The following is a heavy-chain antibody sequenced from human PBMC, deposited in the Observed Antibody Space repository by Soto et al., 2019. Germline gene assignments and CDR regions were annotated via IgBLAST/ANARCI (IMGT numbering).Heavy chain of an antibody. Sequence: PSETLSLTCAVYGVSFSGYYWSWIRQPPGKGLEWIGEINHSGSTNYNPSLKSRVTISVDTSKNQFSLKLSSVTAADTAVYYCARGKIPEVVVAESPIFDYWGQGTLVTVSS. V-gene: IGHV4-34*01. D-gene: IGHD2-15*01. J-gene: IGHJ4*02. CDR2: INHSGST. CDR1: GVSFSGYY. CDR3: ARGKIPEVVVAESPIFDY.